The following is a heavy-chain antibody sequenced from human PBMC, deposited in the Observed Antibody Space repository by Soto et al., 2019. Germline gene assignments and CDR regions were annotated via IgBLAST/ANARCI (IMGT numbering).Heavy chain of an antibody. CDR2: MSSISRSTI. CDR3: VRDRGWTGYDLEL. J-gene: IGHJ4*02. D-gene: IGHD5-12*01. CDR1: GFTFRSYA. Sequence: EVQLVESGGGLVQPGGSLRLSCAASGFTFRSYAMNWVRQAPGKGLEWVSYMSSISRSTIYYADSVKGTFTICSDDAKNALYLQMNSLRDEDTAVYYCVRDRGWTGYDLELWGQGTLVAVSS. V-gene: IGHV3-48*02.